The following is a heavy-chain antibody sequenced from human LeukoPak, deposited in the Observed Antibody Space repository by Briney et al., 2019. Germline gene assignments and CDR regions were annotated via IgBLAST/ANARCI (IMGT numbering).Heavy chain of an antibody. Sequence: GGSLRLSCAASGFTFSSYWMSWVRQAPGKGVEWVANIKQDGSEKDYVDSVKGRFTISRDNAKNSLYLQMNSLRAEDTAVYYCARVEYDILTGYLTPYYFDYWGQGPLVTVSS. CDR3: ARVEYDILTGYLTPYYFDY. CDR2: IKQDGSEK. V-gene: IGHV3-7*03. CDR1: GFTFSSYW. D-gene: IGHD3-9*01. J-gene: IGHJ4*02.